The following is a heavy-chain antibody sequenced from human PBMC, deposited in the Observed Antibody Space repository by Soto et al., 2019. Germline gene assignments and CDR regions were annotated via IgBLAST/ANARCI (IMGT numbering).Heavy chain of an antibody. D-gene: IGHD2-21*01. CDR2: IYPGDSDT. Sequence: PGESLKISCKGSGYSFTSYWIGWVRQMPGKGLEWMGIIYPGDSDTRYSPSFQGQVTISADKSISTAYLQWSSLKASDTAMYYCARHLAPRVRPGPFYYGMDVWGQGTTVTVSS. CDR1: GYSFTSYW. V-gene: IGHV5-51*01. J-gene: IGHJ6*02. CDR3: ARHLAPRVRPGPFYYGMDV.